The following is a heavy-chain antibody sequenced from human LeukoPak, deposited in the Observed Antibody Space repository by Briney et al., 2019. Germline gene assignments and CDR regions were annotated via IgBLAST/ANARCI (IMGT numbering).Heavy chain of an antibody. V-gene: IGHV4-59*01. J-gene: IGHJ6*02. CDR2: IYYSGST. CDR3: ARDWVTPYSSSWYGFGYYYGMDV. D-gene: IGHD6-13*01. Sequence: PSETLSLTCTVSGVSISSYYWSWIRQPPGKGLEWIGYIYYSGSTNYNPSLKSRVTISVDTSKNQFSLKLSSVTAADTAVYYCARDWVTPYSSSWYGFGYYYGMDVWGQGTTVTVSS. CDR1: GVSISSYY.